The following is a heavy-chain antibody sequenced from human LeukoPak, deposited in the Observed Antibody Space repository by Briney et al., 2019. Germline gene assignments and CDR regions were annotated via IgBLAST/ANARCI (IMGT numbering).Heavy chain of an antibody. CDR1: GCTFTGSY. CDR2: INPNSGAT. D-gene: IGHD2-8*01. J-gene: IGHJ4*02. V-gene: IGHV1-2*02. CDR3: ARVAYCTKGVCINFDL. Sequence: EASLKVSCKSSGCTFTGSYIHWMRQASGQGLEWMGWINPNSGATKYAQKFQGRVTVTRDTSTSTAYMELSGLRADDAAVYYCARVAYCTKGVCINFDLWGQGTLVTVSS.